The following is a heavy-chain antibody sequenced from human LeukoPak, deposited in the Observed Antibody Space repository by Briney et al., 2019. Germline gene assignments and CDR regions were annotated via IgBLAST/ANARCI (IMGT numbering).Heavy chain of an antibody. CDR1: GGSISSSNYY. D-gene: IGHD3-10*01. CDR3: TRHFDSGRDDY. J-gene: IGHJ4*02. Sequence: PSGTLSLTCTVSGGSISSSNYYWGWIRQPPGKGLEWIGSIHYSGSTYYNPSLKSRVTVSVDTSKNQFTVNLSSVTAADTAVYYCTRHFDSGRDDYWGQGTLVTVSS. CDR2: IHYSGST. V-gene: IGHV4-39*01.